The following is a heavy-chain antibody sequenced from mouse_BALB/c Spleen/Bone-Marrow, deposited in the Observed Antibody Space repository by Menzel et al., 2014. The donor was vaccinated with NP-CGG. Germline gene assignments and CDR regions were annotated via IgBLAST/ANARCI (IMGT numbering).Heavy chain of an antibody. CDR1: GYAFTNYL. D-gene: IGHD4-1*01. J-gene: IGHJ2*01. CDR3: ATNWGDY. V-gene: IGHV1-54*01. Sequence: VQLQQSGAALARPGTSVKVSCKASGYAFTNYLIDWVKQRPGQGLEWIGVINPGSGGTTYNEKFKGRTTLTADKSSNTAYMQLSSLTSDDSAVYFCATNWGDYWGQGTTLTVSS. CDR2: INPGSGGT.